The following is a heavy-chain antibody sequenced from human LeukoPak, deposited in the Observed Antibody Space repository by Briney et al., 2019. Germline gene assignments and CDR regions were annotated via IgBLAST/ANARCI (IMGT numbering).Heavy chain of an antibody. J-gene: IGHJ4*02. CDR1: GFTFSSCA. D-gene: IGHD1-26*01. CDR3: AKGYSGSYLDY. CDR2: ISGGGGTT. Sequence: PGGSLRLSCAASGFTFSSCAMTWVRQAPGKGLEWVSVISGGGGTTYYADSVKGRFTIPRDNSENTLYLQMNSLRAEDTAVYYCAKGYSGSYLDYWGQGTLVTVSS. V-gene: IGHV3-23*01.